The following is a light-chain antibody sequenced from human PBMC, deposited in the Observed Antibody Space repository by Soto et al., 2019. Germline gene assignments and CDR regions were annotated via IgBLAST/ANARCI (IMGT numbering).Light chain of an antibody. CDR2: EVS. Sequence: QSALTQPASVSGSPGQSVTISCTGTSSDVGGYNYVSWYQHHPGKGPKLMIYEVSKRTSGVPDRFSGSKSGNTASLTVSGLQAEDEADYYCSSFAGSNTVFGGGTKVT. J-gene: IGLJ2*01. CDR1: SSDVGGYNY. V-gene: IGLV2-8*01. CDR3: SSFAGSNTV.